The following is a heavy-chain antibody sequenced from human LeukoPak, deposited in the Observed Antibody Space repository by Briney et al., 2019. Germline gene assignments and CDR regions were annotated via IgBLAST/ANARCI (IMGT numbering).Heavy chain of an antibody. J-gene: IGHJ4*02. D-gene: IGHD2-21*02. CDR2: ISGSGGST. Sequence: GGSLRLSCAASGFTFCSYAMSWVRQAPGKGLEWVSAISGSGGSTYYADSVKGRFTISRDNTKNTLYLQMNSLRAEDTAVYYCAKATIVVVTAMLDLDYWGQGTLVTVSS. CDR3: AKATIVVVTAMLDLDY. CDR1: GFTFCSYA. V-gene: IGHV3-23*01.